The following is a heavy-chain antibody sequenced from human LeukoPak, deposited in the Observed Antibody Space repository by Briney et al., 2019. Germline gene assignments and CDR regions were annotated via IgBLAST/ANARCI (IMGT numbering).Heavy chain of an antibody. D-gene: IGHD3-10*01. CDR3: ALSTMVRGVPSWFDP. CDR2: IYHSGST. V-gene: IGHV4-59*04. Sequence: SETLSLTCTVSGGSISSYYWSWIRQPPRKGLEWIGYIYHSGSTYYNPSLKSRVTISVDRSKNQFSLKLSSVTAADTAVYYCALSTMVRGVPSWFDPWGQGTLVTVSS. J-gene: IGHJ5*02. CDR1: GGSISSYY.